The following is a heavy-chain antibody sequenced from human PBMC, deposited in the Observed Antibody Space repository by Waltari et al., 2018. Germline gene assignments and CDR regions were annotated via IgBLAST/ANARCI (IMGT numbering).Heavy chain of an antibody. J-gene: IGHJ4*02. D-gene: IGHD3-22*01. V-gene: IGHV1-8*01. Sequence: QVQLVQSGAEVKKPGASVKVSCKASGYTFTSYDINWVRQATGQGLEWRGWMNPSSGNTGYAQKFQGRVTMTRNTSISTAYMELSSLRSEDTAVYYCARGVWSSSDYYDSSGYYLVFDYWGQGTLVTVSS. CDR1: GYTFTSYD. CDR3: ARGVWSSSDYYDSSGYYLVFDY. CDR2: MNPSSGNT.